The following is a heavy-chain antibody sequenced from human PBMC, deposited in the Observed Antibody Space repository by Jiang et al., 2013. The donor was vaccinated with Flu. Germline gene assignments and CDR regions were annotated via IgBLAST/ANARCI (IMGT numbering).Heavy chain of an antibody. CDR3: ARWAEILPGYDHWYFDF. V-gene: IGHV4-39*07. J-gene: IGHJ2*01. CDR2: INHSGST. CDR1: GGSISSSSYY. Sequence: LLKPSETLSLTCTVSGGSISSSSYYWGWIRQPPGKGLEWIGEINHSGSTNYNPSLKSRVTISVDTSKNQFSLKVGSVTAADTAVYYCARWAEILPGYDHWYFDFWGRGTLVTVSS. D-gene: IGHD3-9*01.